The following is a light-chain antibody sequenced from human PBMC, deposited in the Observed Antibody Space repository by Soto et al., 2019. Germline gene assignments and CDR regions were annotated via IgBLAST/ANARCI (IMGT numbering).Light chain of an antibody. CDR3: QQRSNWPPLYT. CDR2: DGS. Sequence: EIVLTQSPATLSLSPGERATLSCRASQSVSSYLAWYQQKPGQAPRLLIYDGSNRATGIPARFSGSGSGTDFTLTISSLESEDFAVYYCQQRSNWPPLYTFGQGTKLEIK. V-gene: IGKV3-11*01. CDR1: QSVSSY. J-gene: IGKJ2*01.